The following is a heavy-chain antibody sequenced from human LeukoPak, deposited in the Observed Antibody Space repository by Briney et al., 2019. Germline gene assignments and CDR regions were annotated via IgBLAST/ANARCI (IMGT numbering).Heavy chain of an antibody. CDR3: ARDQWKRGGSCPLDY. CDR2: ISSSSSTI. D-gene: IGHD2-15*01. J-gene: IGHJ4*02. Sequence: GGSLRLSCAASGFTFSSYSMNWVRQAPGKGLEWVSYISSSSSTIYYADSMKGRFTISRDNAKNSLYLQMNSPRAEDTAVYYCARDQWKRGGSCPLDYWGQGTLVTVSS. CDR1: GFTFSSYS. V-gene: IGHV3-48*01.